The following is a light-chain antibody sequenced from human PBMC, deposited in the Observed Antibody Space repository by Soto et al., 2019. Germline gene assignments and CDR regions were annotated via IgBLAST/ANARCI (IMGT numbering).Light chain of an antibody. CDR2: SNT. CDR3: EAWDDSMNGVV. J-gene: IGLJ7*01. CDR1: SSNIGSHT. Sequence: QSVLTQPPSASGTPGQRVTISCAGSSSNIGSHTVNWYQQFPGTAPKLLMYSNTQRPSGVPDRFSGSKSGTSASLAISGLQSELDADYNCEAWDDSMNGVVFGGGTQLTVL. V-gene: IGLV1-44*01.